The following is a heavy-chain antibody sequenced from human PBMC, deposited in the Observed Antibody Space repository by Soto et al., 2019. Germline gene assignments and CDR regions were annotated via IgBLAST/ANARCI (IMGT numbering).Heavy chain of an antibody. CDR3: IGSFPF. Sequence: SLRLSCTAAGGPFVNFLISWFRQAPGKGMEWVGFIRSQPYGGTAEYAASVRGRFTISRDDSKGIAYLQMNSLQTEDSGVYYCIGSFPFWGQGTLVTVSS. CDR2: IRSQPYGGTA. J-gene: IGHJ4*02. D-gene: IGHD3-10*01. CDR1: GGPFVNFL. V-gene: IGHV3-49*03.